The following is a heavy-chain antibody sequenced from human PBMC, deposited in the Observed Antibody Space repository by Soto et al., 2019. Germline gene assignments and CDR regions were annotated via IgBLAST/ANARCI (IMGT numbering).Heavy chain of an antibody. CDR3: HGQLDNASPRHDAFDI. D-gene: IGHD6-13*01. CDR2: IWYDGSNK. CDR1: GFTFSSYG. Sequence: GESLKISCAASGFTFSSYGMHWVRQAPGKGLEWVAVIWYDGSNKYYADSVKGRFTISRDNSKNTLYLQMNSLRAEDTAVYYCHGQLDNASPRHDAFDIWGQGTMVTVSS. J-gene: IGHJ3*02. V-gene: IGHV3-33*01.